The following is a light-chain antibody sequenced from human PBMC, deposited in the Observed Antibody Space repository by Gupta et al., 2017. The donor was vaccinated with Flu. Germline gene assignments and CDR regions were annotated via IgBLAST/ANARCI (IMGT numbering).Light chain of an antibody. V-gene: IGLV7-46*01. CDR3: LLYYSGGRV. CDR2: DTS. Sequence: QAVVTQELSVTVSQGGTVTLTCGSSTGTVTSGHYPYWFQQKPGQAPMTHIYDTSNTHSCTPARVSGSLLGGTAVMTGSGAQPEDDYYYYSLLYYSGGRVFGGGTKLTVL. J-gene: IGLJ2*01. CDR1: TGTVTSGHY.